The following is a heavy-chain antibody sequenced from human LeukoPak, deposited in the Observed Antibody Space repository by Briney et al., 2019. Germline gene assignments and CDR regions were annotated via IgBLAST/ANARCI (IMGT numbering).Heavy chain of an antibody. CDR2: IYYSGST. J-gene: IGHJ4*02. Sequence: PSETLSLTCAVSGASITSYYWSWIRQPPGKGLEWIGYIYYSGSTNYNPSLKSRVTMSVDTSKNELSLKLSSVTTADTALYYCATRRIAVAAPFDYWGQGTLVTVSS. CDR3: ATRRIAVAAPFDY. CDR1: GASITSYY. V-gene: IGHV4-59*01. D-gene: IGHD6-19*01.